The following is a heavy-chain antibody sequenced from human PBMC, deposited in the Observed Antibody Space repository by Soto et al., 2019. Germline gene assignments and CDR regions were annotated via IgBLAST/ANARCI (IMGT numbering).Heavy chain of an antibody. J-gene: IGHJ5*01. D-gene: IGHD3-10*01. CDR2: VSYSEST. V-gene: IGHV4-59*02. Sequence: SETLSLTCTVSGCSVSSYYFTCFRQPPGKGQEWIGYVSYSESTHFNPSLKSRVTISVDTSKTQFSLNLSSVTAADTAMYYCAKDRGGAPRCWSDSWRQAVLVTVPS. CDR1: GCSVSSYY. CDR3: AKDRGGAPRCWSDS.